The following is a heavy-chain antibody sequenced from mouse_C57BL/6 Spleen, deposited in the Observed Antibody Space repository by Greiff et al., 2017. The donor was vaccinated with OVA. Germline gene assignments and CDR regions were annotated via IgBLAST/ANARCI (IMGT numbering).Heavy chain of an antibody. Sequence: EVKLMESGPELVKPGASVKISCKASGYSFTDYNMNWVKQSNGKSLEWIGVINPNYGTTSYNQKFKGKATLTVDQSSSTAYMQLNSLTSEDSAVYYCATYSNSAWFAYWGQGTLVTVSA. CDR2: INPNYGTT. V-gene: IGHV1-39*01. D-gene: IGHD2-5*01. CDR3: ATYSNSAWFAY. CDR1: GYSFTDYN. J-gene: IGHJ3*01.